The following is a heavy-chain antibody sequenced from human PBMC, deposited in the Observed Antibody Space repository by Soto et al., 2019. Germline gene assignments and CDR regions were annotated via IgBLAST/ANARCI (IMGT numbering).Heavy chain of an antibody. V-gene: IGHV1-3*01. CDR1: GYTFTSYA. CDR2: INAGNGNT. CDR3: ARCSGSFRTTAEFDY. D-gene: IGHD1-26*01. Sequence: ASVKVSCKASGYTFTSYAMHWVRQAPGQRLEWMGWINAGNGNTKYSQKFQGRVTITRDTSASTAYMELSSLRSEDTAVYYCARCSGSFRTTAEFDYWGQGTLVTVSS. J-gene: IGHJ4*02.